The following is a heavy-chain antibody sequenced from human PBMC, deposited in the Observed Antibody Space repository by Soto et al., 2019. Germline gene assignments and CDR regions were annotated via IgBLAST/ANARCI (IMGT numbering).Heavy chain of an antibody. CDR2: IIPILGIA. CDR1: GGTFSSYT. D-gene: IGHD2-21*02. V-gene: IGHV1-69*08. J-gene: IGHJ6*02. Sequence: QVQLVQSGAEVKKPGSSVKVSCKASGGTFSSYTISWVRQAPGQGLEWMGRIIPILGIANYAQKLQGRVTITAYKSTSRAYMELSSLRSEDTAVYYCARETEIVVVTAPTPCMDVWGQGTTVTFSS. CDR3: ARETEIVVVTAPTPCMDV.